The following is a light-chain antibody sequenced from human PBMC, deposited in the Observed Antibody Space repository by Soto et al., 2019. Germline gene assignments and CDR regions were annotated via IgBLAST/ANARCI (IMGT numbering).Light chain of an antibody. J-gene: IGLJ3*02. V-gene: IGLV2-23*01. CDR3: CSYAGSTIWV. CDR2: EGS. Sequence: QSALTQPASVSGSPGQSITISCTGSSSDVGSYNVVSWFQQQPGKAPRLMIYEGSRRPSGVPHRFSGSKSGNTASLTISGLQAEDEAEYYCCSYAGSTIWVFGGGTTLTV. CDR1: SSDVGSYNV.